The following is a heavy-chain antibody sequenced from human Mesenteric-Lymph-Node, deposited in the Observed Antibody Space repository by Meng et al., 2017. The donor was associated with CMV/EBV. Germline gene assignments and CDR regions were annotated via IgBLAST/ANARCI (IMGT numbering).Heavy chain of an antibody. V-gene: IGHV4-34*01. Sequence: QVQLHQWGAGLLRPSEPLSVTCAVCGGSFSGYYWNWIRQSPEKGLEWIGEINHSGSTTYNPSFTSRIIISVDTSTNQISLNMSSVTAADTAVYYCARGSSYDILTGYFDYWGQGALVTVSS. J-gene: IGHJ4*02. CDR2: INHSGST. D-gene: IGHD3-9*01. CDR3: ARGSSYDILTGYFDY. CDR1: GGSFSGYY.